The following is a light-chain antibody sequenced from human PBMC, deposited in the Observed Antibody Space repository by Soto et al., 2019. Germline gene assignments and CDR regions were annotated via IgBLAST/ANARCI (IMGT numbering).Light chain of an antibody. CDR2: TNN. V-gene: IGLV1-44*01. J-gene: IGLJ1*01. CDR1: NSNIGTNS. CDR3: AAWDDCLGAYV. Sequence: QSALTQPPSASATPGQRATLSCSGSNSNIGTNSVNWYQQLPGTAPRLLIYTNNQRPSGVPQRFSGSKTGTSASLAIGGLQSEDGADYYCAAWDDCLGAYVFGTGTKVTVL.